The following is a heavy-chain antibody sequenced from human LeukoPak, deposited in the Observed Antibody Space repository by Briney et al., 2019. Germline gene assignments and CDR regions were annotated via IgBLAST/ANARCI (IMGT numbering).Heavy chain of an antibody. J-gene: IGHJ4*02. CDR2: IIPVYGAA. D-gene: IGHD5-12*01. Sequence: GASVKVSCKASGGTFSLYAIGWVRQAPGQGLEWMGGIIPVYGAANYAQKFQGRVTIATDESTSTAYMELSSLRSDDTAVYYCARGGYSGYDPNYFNYWGQGTLVTVSS. CDR1: GGTFSLYA. V-gene: IGHV1-69*05. CDR3: ARGGYSGYDPNYFNY.